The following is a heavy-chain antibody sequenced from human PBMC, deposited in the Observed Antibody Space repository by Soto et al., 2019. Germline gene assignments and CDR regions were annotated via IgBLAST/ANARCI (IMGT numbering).Heavy chain of an antibody. CDR2: LFPANSNV. J-gene: IGHJ4*02. Sequence: VESLTIYRQGFGYPFTPYWFPWVFHMPGKGLGWIGILFPANSNVRYSPSLPGQVTISVARSISTAYLQWSSLKASDTAMYFCARQRVGVPTIPLLSYAYWGLGTLVTVSS. CDR3: ARQRVGVPTIPLLSYAY. D-gene: IGHD2-21*01. V-gene: IGHV5-51*01. CDR1: GYPFTPYW.